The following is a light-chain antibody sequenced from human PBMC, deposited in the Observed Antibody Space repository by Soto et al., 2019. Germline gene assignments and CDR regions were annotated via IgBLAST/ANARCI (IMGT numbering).Light chain of an antibody. Sequence: DIQMTQSPSPLSASVGDRVTITCRASQSISSWLAWYQQKPGTAPKLLIYKASSLESGVPSRFSGSGSGTEFTLTISSLQPDDFATYYCQQYNSYRRTFGQGTKVEIK. V-gene: IGKV1-5*03. CDR1: QSISSW. CDR3: QQYNSYRRT. J-gene: IGKJ1*01. CDR2: KAS.